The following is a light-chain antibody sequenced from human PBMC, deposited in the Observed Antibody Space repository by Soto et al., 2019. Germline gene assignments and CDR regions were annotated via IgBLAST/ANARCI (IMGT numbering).Light chain of an antibody. J-gene: IGKJ1*01. Sequence: ESVLTQSPGTLSLSPGERATLSCRASQSVSSNYLAWYQQKPGQAPRLLIYGASTRATGIPDRFSGSGSGTDFTLTISRLEPEDSAVYYCQQYGRSPSWPFGPGPKVDIX. CDR3: QQYGRSPSWP. V-gene: IGKV3-20*01. CDR2: GAS. CDR1: QSVSSNY.